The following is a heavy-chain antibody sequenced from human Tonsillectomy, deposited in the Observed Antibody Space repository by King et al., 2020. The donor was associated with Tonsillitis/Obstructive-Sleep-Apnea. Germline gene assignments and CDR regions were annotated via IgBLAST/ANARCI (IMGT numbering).Heavy chain of an antibody. CDR2: MTAYSGRT. D-gene: IGHD3-16*01. Sequence: VQLVESGGGWVQPGESLKVSCAASGFTFHNYSMTWVRQAPGKGLEWVSTMTAYSGRTYFPESVKGRFTISRDNSKSTLFLQMNSLRPEDTAVYYCAEESSWGFRQSLDYCYFYMDVWGEGTTVAVSS. CDR1: GFTFHNYS. V-gene: IGHV3-23*04. J-gene: IGHJ6*03. CDR3: AEESSWGFRQSLDYCYFYMDV.